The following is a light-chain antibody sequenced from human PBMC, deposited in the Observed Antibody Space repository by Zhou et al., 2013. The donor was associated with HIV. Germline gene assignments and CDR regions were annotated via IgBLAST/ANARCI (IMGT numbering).Light chain of an antibody. V-gene: IGKV1-5*03. CDR1: QSVGPW. CDR2: RAS. CDR3: QQLYSYPNT. Sequence: DIQMTQSPSTLSASIGDRVTITCRASQSVGPWLAWYQHKPGKAPHLLIHRASTLESGVPSRFSGSGSGTDFSLTISSLQPEDFATYYCQQLYSYPNTFGGGTKVEIK. J-gene: IGKJ4*01.